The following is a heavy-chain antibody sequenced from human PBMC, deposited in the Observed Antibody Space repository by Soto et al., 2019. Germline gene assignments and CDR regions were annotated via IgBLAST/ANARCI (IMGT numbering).Heavy chain of an antibody. D-gene: IGHD2-21*02. CDR2: IYWDDDK. V-gene: IGHV2-5*02. J-gene: IGHJ6*02. Sequence: ESGPSLVKPTQTLTLTCTFSGFSLSTGGVGVGWIRQPPGKALEWLALIYWDDDKRYSPSLRSRLTVTKDTSKNQVVLTMTNMDPVDTATYYCAHSRCGGDCLQSYSSHYYYGMDVWGQGTTVTVSS. CDR1: GFSLSTGGVG. CDR3: AHSRCGGDCLQSYSSHYYYGMDV.